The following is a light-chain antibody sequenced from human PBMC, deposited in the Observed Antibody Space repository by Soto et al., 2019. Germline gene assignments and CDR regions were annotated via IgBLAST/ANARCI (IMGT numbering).Light chain of an antibody. J-gene: IGLJ1*01. CDR3: AAWDDSLNGFYV. CDR2: YDD. Sequence: QSVLTQPPSVSDAPRQRVTISCSGSSSNIGNNAVNWYQQLPGKAPKLLIYYDDLLPSGVSDRFSGSKSGTSASLAISGLQSEDEADYYCAAWDDSLNGFYVFGTGTKVTVL. V-gene: IGLV1-36*01. CDR1: SSNIGNNA.